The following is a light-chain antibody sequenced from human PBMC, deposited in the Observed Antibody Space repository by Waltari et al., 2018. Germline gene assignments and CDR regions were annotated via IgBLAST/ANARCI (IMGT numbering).Light chain of an antibody. CDR2: DAS. CDR1: QSVGRS. V-gene: IGKV3-20*01. J-gene: IGKJ1*01. CDR3: QNYVRLPAT. Sequence: EIVLTQSPGTLSLSPGERATLACSASQSVGRSLAWYQQKPGQAPRLLIYDASRRATGIPDRFSGSGAGTDFSLTISRLEPEDFAVYYCQNYVRLPATFGQGTKVEI.